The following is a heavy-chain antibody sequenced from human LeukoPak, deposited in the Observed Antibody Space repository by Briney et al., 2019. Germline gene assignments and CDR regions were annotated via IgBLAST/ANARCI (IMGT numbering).Heavy chain of an antibody. CDR1: GYTLTNYA. CDR3: TRGIWSSHNKDYYFDY. Sequence: ASVKASCKASGYTLTNYAMNWVRQAPGQRLEWMGWINAGNGNTKSSQRFQDRVTITRDTSASTAYMELNSLRSEDTAVYYCTRGIWSSHNKDYYFDYWGQGSLVTVSS. J-gene: IGHJ4*02. V-gene: IGHV1-3*01. D-gene: IGHD2-2*01. CDR2: INAGNGNT.